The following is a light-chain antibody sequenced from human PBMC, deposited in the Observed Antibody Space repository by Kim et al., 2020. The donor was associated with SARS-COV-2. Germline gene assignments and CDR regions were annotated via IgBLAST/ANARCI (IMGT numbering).Light chain of an antibody. CDR3: HVWDSNMSV. J-gene: IGLJ3*02. CDR1: RAGAKY. CDR2: VVR. V-gene: IGLV3-9*01. Sequence: ISTRAGRAGAKYVAWDQQNPGQAPVLLIYVVRNWPSGIPERFSGSNSGNTAPLTICRGQAGAEADYYCHVWDSNMSVFGGGTQLTVL.